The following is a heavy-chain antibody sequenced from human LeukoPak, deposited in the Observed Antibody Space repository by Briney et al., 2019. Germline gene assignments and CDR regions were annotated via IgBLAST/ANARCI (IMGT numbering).Heavy chain of an antibody. CDR1: GYTFTSYY. V-gene: IGHV1-46*01. D-gene: IGHD3-10*01. CDR2: INPSGGST. Sequence: PSVTVSCKASGYTFTSYYMHCVRHAPGQGLEWMGIINPSGGSTSYAQKFQGRVTMTRETSTSTVYMELSSLRSEDTAVYYCARESGITMVRGVMNFWGQGTLVTVSS. J-gene: IGHJ4*02. CDR3: ARESGITMVRGVMNF.